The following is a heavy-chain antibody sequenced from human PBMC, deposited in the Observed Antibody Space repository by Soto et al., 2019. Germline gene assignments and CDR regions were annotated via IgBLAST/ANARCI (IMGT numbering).Heavy chain of an antibody. Sequence: QVRLVQSGTEVKKPGSSVKVSCQASGDTFSKYAISWVRQAPGQGLEWMGEIIPIFDAPNNAQKCQGRVTIPADESQTTVYMELTRLTSADTAVYYCAGSPEWSYALNEAVISTFGFYWGQGTLVTVSS. V-gene: IGHV1-69*01. CDR2: IIPIFDAP. J-gene: IGHJ4*02. CDR3: AGSPEWSYALNEAVISTFGFY. CDR1: GDTFSKYA. D-gene: IGHD3-3*01.